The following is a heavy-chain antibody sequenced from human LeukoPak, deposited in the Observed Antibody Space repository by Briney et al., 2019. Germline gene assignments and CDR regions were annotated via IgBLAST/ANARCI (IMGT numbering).Heavy chain of an antibody. CDR3: ARQLWLRFGAFDI. D-gene: IGHD5-18*01. J-gene: IGHJ3*02. CDR1: GYSFTSYW. CDR2: IYPGDSDT. Sequence: GESLQISCKGSGYSFTSYWIGWVRQMPGKGLEWMGIIYPGDSDTRYSPSFQGQVTISADKSISTAYLQWSSLKASDTAMYYCARQLWLRFGAFDIWGQGTMVTVSS. V-gene: IGHV5-51*01.